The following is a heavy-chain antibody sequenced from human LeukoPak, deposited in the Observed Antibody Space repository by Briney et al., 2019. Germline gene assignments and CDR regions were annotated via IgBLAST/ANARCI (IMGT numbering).Heavy chain of an antibody. D-gene: IGHD1-1*01. V-gene: IGHV3-23*01. CDR3: AKRRGLEVTYYYHMDV. CDR1: GFTFSSYA. CDR2: ISGSGGST. J-gene: IGHJ6*03. Sequence: GGSLRLSCAASGFTFSSYAMSWVRQAPGKGLEWVSAISGSGGSTYYADSVKGRFTIPRDNSKNTLYLQMNSLRADDTAVYYCAKRRGLEVTYYYHMDVWGKGTTVTISS.